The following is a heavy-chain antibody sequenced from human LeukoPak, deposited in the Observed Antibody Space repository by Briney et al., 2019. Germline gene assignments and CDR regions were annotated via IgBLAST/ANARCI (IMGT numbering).Heavy chain of an antibody. CDR1: ELTFSSYW. D-gene: IGHD6-19*01. Sequence: GGSLRLTCAASELTFSSYWMSWVRQAPAKGLEWVASIKQDGSEKYYVDSVKGRFTISRDNAKNSLYLQMNSLRAEDTAVYYAVAGSPWYFDLWGRGTLVTVSS. V-gene: IGHV3-7*01. CDR2: IKQDGSEK. J-gene: IGHJ2*01. CDR3: VAGSPWYFDL.